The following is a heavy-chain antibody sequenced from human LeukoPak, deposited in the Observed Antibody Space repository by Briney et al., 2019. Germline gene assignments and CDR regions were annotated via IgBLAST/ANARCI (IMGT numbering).Heavy chain of an antibody. J-gene: IGHJ3*02. CDR1: GYTFTSYD. Sequence: ASVKVSCKASGYTFTSYDINWVRQATGQGLEWMGWMNPNSGNTGYAQKFQGRVTMTRDTSISTAYMELSRLRSDDTAVYYCARGLGELSLISGVAFDIWGQGTMVTVSS. CDR3: ARGLGELSLISGVAFDI. V-gene: IGHV1-8*01. CDR2: MNPNSGNT. D-gene: IGHD3-16*02.